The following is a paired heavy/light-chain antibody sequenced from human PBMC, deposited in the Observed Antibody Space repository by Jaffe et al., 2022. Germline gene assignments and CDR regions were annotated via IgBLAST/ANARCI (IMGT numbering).Light chain of an antibody. CDR2: LNSDGSH. J-gene: IGLJ3*02. Sequence: QLVLTQSPSASASLGASVKLTCTLSSGHSSYAIAWHQQQPEKGPRYLMKLNSDGSHSKGDGIPDRFSGSSSGAERYLTISSLQSEDEADYYCQTWGTGPKWVFGGGTKLTVL. CDR1: SGHSSYA. CDR3: QTWGTGPKWV. V-gene: IGLV4-69*01.
Heavy chain of an antibody. CDR1: GYTFTSYY. CDR3: AREMHDDWGDVVVVPAAMPHDAFDI. Sequence: QVQLVQSGAEVKKPGASVKVSCKASGYTFTSYYMHWVRQAPGQGLEWMGIINPSGGSTSYAQKFQGRVTMTRDTSTSTVYMELSSLRSEDTAVYYCAREMHDDWGDVVVVPAAMPHDAFDIWGQGTMVTVSS. D-gene: IGHD2-2*01. CDR2: INPSGGST. J-gene: IGHJ3*02. V-gene: IGHV1-46*01.